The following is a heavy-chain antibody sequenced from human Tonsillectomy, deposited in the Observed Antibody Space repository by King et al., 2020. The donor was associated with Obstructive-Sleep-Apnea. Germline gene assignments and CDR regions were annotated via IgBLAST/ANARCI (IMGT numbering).Heavy chain of an antibody. Sequence: VQLVESGGGVVQPGRSLRLSCAASGFTFSGYSLHWVRQAPGKGLDWVAVISFDGSKTNYTDTVKGRFTLYRANSKNTLYLQMKSLRTEDTAVYYCASGEDYYYGMDVWGQGTTVTVSS. CDR3: ASGEDYYYGMDV. J-gene: IGHJ6*02. CDR1: GFTFSGYS. V-gene: IGHV3-30*04. CDR2: ISFDGSKT.